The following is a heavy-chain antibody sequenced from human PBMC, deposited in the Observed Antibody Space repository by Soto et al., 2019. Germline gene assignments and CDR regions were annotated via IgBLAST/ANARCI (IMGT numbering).Heavy chain of an antibody. V-gene: IGHV3-23*01. Sequence: EVQLLESGGGLVQPGGSLRLSCAASGFTFSSYAMSWVRQAPGKGLEWVSAISGSGGSTYYADSVKGRFTISRDNSKNTLYLQMNSLRAEDTAVYYSAKDASMTTVTPLPEGYFDYWGQGTLVTVSS. CDR3: AKDASMTTVTPLPEGYFDY. CDR1: GFTFSSYA. J-gene: IGHJ4*02. CDR2: ISGSGGST. D-gene: IGHD4-17*01.